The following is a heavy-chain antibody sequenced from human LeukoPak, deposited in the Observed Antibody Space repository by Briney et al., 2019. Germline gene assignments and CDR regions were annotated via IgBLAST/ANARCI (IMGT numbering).Heavy chain of an antibody. Sequence: ASVRVPCKASGYTFTHHGISWVRQAPGQGLEWMGWISCYNGDTMYAQNVQGRVTMTTDTSMRTAYIELRSLSSDDTAMYYCARDPSNSSGYHAHFDSWGQGTLVTVSS. V-gene: IGHV1-18*01. CDR2: ISCYNGDT. CDR1: GYTFTHHG. D-gene: IGHD3-22*01. CDR3: ARDPSNSSGYHAHFDS. J-gene: IGHJ4*02.